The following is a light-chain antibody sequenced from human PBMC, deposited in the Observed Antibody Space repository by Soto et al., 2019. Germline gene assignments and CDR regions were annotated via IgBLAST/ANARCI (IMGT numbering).Light chain of an antibody. CDR1: QTIRSW. V-gene: IGKV1-5*01. CDR2: DAS. CDR3: QQYNSYLYT. Sequence: SQMTQSPSTLSATVGDRVTITCRASQTIRSWLAWYQQKPGKAPKLLIYDASSLESGVPSRFSGSGSGTEFTLTISSLQPDDFATYYCQQYNSYLYTFGQGAKVDIK. J-gene: IGKJ2*01.